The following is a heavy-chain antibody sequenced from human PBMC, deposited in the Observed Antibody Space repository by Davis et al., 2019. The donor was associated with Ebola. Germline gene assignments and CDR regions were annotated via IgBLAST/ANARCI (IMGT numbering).Heavy chain of an antibody. CDR2: INAGNGNT. V-gene: IGHV1-3*01. Sequence: AASVKVSCKASGYTFTSYAMHWVRQAPGQRLEWMGWINAGNGNTKYSQKFQGRVTITADESTSTAYMELSSLRSEDTAVYYCARGTAKSIVATITHYYYGMDVWGQGTTVTVSS. J-gene: IGHJ6*02. CDR1: GYTFTSYA. CDR3: ARGTAKSIVATITHYYYGMDV. D-gene: IGHD5-12*01.